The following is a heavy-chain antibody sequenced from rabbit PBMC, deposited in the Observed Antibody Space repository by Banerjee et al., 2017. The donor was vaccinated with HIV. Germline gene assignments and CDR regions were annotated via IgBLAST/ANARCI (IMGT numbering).Heavy chain of an antibody. CDR3: ARGSSGDITYFDL. CDR1: GFSFSSGYF. J-gene: IGHJ4*01. Sequence: QSLEESGGDLVKPGASLTLTCTASGFSFSSGYFMCWVRQAPGKGLEWIGCVATGSGNIYYASWAKGRFTLSKTSSTVTLQVTSLTAADTATYFCARGSSGDITYFDLWGPGTLVTVS. V-gene: IGHV1S40*01. D-gene: IGHD1-1*01. CDR2: VATGSGNI.